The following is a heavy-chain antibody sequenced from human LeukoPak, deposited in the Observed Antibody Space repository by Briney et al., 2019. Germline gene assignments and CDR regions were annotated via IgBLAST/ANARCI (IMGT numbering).Heavy chain of an antibody. D-gene: IGHD1-14*01. CDR2: IYSGGST. V-gene: IGHV3-53*01. CDR3: ARDIGPERVDY. J-gene: IGHJ4*02. CDR1: GFTVSSNY. Sequence: GGSLRLSCAASGFTVSSNYMSWVRQAPGKGLEWVSVIYSGGSTYYADSVKGRFTISRDNSKNTLYLQMNSLRAEDTAVYYCARDIGPERVDYWGQGTLVTVSS.